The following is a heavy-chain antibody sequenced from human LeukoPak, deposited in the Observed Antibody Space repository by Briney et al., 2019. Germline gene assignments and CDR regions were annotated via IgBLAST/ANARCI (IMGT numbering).Heavy chain of an antibody. CDR2: IYYSGST. CDR1: GGSISSISSNNYH. CDR3: AREMGVVTAHGIDV. Sequence: SETLSLTCIVSGGSISSISSNNYHWGWIRQPPGKGLEWIGSIYYSGSTYYNPSLKSRVTISVDTSKNQFSLKLSSVTAADTALYYCAREMGVVTAHGIDVWGQGTTVTVSS. V-gene: IGHV4-39*02. J-gene: IGHJ6*02. D-gene: IGHD4-23*01.